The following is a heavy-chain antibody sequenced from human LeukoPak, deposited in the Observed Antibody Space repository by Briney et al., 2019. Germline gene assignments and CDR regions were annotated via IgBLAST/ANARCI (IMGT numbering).Heavy chain of an antibody. J-gene: IGHJ4*02. Sequence: SETLSLTCTVSGGSISSYYWSWIRQPAGKGLESIGRIYTSGSTNYNPSLKSRVTMSVDTSKNQFSLKLSSVTAADTAVYYCARGAYYYDSSGYYDYWGQGTLVTVSS. V-gene: IGHV4-4*07. CDR3: ARGAYYYDSSGYYDY. D-gene: IGHD3-22*01. CDR1: GGSISSYY. CDR2: IYTSGST.